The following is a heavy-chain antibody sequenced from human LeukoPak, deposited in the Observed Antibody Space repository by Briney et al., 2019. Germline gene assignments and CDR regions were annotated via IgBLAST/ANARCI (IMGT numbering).Heavy chain of an antibody. CDR2: INHSAST. J-gene: IGHJ2*01. Sequence: SETLSLTCAVYGGSFSGYYWSWLPQPPGKGLEWIGEINHSASTNYTPSLKSRVPISVDTSNNQFSLQLSSVHAPATAVYYCARPHYDSSGYPITYWYFDLWGRGTLVTVSS. CDR1: GGSFSGYY. V-gene: IGHV4-34*01. D-gene: IGHD3-22*01. CDR3: ARPHYDSSGYPITYWYFDL.